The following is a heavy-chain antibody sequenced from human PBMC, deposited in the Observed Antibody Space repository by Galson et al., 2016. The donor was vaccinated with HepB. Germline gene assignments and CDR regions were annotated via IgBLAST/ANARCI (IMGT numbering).Heavy chain of an antibody. V-gene: IGHV1-18*01. Sequence: SVKVSCKASGYTFNSYAINWVRRAPGQGLEWMGWISTYNGITNYAQKLQGRATMTTDPSTNIAYMELRSLRSDDTAMYYCPRASCGGDCYSFDYWGQGTLVTVSS. J-gene: IGHJ4*02. CDR1: GYTFNSYA. D-gene: IGHD2-21*02. CDR3: PRASCGGDCYSFDY. CDR2: ISTYNGIT.